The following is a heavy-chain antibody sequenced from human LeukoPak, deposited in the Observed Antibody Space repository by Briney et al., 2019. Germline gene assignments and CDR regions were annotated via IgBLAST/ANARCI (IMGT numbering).Heavy chain of an antibody. CDR2: ISISSNYI. Sequence: GGSLRLSCAASGFTFSRYSMNWVRQAPGKGLEWVSSISISSNYIYYPDSLKGRFTISRDNAKNSLYLQTNSLRAEDTAVYYCAELGITMIGGVWGKGTTVTISS. D-gene: IGHD3-10*02. J-gene: IGHJ6*04. V-gene: IGHV3-21*01. CDR3: AELGITMIGGV. CDR1: GFTFSRYS.